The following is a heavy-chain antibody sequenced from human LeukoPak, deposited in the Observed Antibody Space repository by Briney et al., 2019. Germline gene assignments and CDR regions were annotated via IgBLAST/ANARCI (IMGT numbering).Heavy chain of an antibody. V-gene: IGHV3-30*18. J-gene: IGHJ4*02. Sequence: GGSLRLSCAASGFTFSSYGMHWVRQAPGKGLEWVAVLSYDGSNKYYADSVKGRFTISRDNSKNTLYLQMNSLRAEDTAVYYCAKEGARYFDWAGPDYWGQGTLVTVSS. D-gene: IGHD3-9*01. CDR1: GFTFSSYG. CDR2: LSYDGSNK. CDR3: AKEGARYFDWAGPDY.